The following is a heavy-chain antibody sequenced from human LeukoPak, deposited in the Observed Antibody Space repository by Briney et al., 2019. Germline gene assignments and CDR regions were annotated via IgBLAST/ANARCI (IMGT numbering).Heavy chain of an antibody. CDR1: GGYFSGYY. Sequence: SETLSLTCAVYGGYFSGYYWSWIRQPPGKGLAWIGEINHSGSTNYNPSLKSRVTISVDTSKNQFSLKLSSVTAADTAVYYCARRTRSGYYDTVYWGQGTLVTVSS. D-gene: IGHD3-22*01. V-gene: IGHV4-34*01. CDR3: ARRTRSGYYDTVY. J-gene: IGHJ4*02. CDR2: INHSGST.